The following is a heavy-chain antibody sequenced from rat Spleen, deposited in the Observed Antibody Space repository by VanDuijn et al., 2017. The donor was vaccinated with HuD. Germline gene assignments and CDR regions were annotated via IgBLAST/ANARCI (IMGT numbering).Heavy chain of an antibody. CDR3: ARNDYPGITGVMDA. CDR1: GFTFSDYA. D-gene: IGHD1-4*01. J-gene: IGHJ4*01. V-gene: IGHV5-7*01. Sequence: EVQLVESGGGLVQPGRSMKLSCAASGFTFSDYAMAWVRQAPKKGLEWVATIIYDGSSTYYRDSVKGRFTISRDNAKSTLYLQMDSLRSEDTATYYCARNDYPGITGVMDAWGQGASVTVSS. CDR2: IIYDGSST.